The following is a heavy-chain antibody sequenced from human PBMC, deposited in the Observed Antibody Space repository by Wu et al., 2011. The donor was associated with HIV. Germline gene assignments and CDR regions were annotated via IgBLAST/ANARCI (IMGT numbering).Heavy chain of an antibody. CDR2: IIPIFGTA. CDR1: GGTFSSYA. CDR3: ARDLGGDEDH. J-gene: IGHJ4*02. V-gene: IGHV1-69*14. Sequence: QVQLVQSGAEVKKPGSSMKVSCTASGGTFSSYAISWVRQAPGQGLEWMGRIIPIFGTAIYAHKFQGRLTITADKSTSTAYMEVSSLRSEDTAIYYCARDLGGDEDHWGQGTLVTVSS. D-gene: IGHD2-21*01.